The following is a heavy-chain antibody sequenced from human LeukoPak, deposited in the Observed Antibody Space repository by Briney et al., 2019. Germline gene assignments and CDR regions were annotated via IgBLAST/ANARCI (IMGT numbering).Heavy chain of an antibody. J-gene: IGHJ4*02. Sequence: SETLSLTCTVSGGSVSSSSYYWAWIRQPPGKGLEWIGSVYYSGSTYYNPSLKSRVTISVDTSKNQFSLKLTSVTAADTAVYYCARPLPVAGTGGDFDYWGQGTLVTVSS. CDR3: ARPLPVAGTGGDFDY. V-gene: IGHV4-39*01. CDR2: VYYSGST. CDR1: GGSVSSSSYY. D-gene: IGHD6-19*01.